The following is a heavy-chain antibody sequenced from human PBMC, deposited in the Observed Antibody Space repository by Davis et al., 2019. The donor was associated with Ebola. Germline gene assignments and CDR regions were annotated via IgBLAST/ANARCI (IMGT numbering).Heavy chain of an antibody. CDR2: ISSSSSTI. V-gene: IGHV3-48*01. Sequence: GESLKISCAASGFTFSTFSMNWVRQAPGKGPEWVSYISSSSSTIYYVDSVKGRFTISRDNAKNSLYLQMNSLRAEDTAVYYCARAYSWGQGTLANV. CDR1: GFTFSTFS. CDR3: ARAYS. J-gene: IGHJ4*02.